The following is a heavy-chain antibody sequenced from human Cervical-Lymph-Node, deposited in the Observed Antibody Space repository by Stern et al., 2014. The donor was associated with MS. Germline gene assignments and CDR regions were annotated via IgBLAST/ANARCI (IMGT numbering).Heavy chain of an antibody. D-gene: IGHD5-18*01. Sequence: VQLVESGGGVVQPGTSLRLSCTGSRFTFRSHGIHWVRQAPGKGLEWVSVTSYDGGNRQYADSVKGRFTISRDNSKNTVYLHLNSLRPEDTGVYHCAKDRRGGYNYLYGMDVWGQGTTVTVS. CDR3: AKDRRGGYNYLYGMDV. CDR2: TSYDGGNR. J-gene: IGHJ6*02. CDR1: RFTFRSHG. V-gene: IGHV3-30*18.